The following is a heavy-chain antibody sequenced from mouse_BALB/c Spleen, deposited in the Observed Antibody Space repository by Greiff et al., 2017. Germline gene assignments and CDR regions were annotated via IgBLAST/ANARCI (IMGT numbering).Heavy chain of an antibody. CDR1: GFTFSSYG. CDR2: INSNGGST. D-gene: IGHD1-2*01. V-gene: IGHV5-6-3*01. J-gene: IGHJ2*01. CDR3: ARERGSLRLHY. Sequence: EVQLQESGGGLVQPGGSLKLSCAASGFTFSSYGMSWVRQTPDKRLELVATINSNGGSTYYPDSVKGRFTISRDNAKNTLYLQMSSLKSEDTAMYYCARERGSLRLHYWGQGTTLTVSS.